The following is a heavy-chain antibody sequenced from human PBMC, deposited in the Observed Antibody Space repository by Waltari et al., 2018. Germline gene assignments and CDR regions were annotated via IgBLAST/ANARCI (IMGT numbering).Heavy chain of an antibody. J-gene: IGHJ3*02. CDR1: GGSISSHY. D-gene: IGHD3-22*01. CDR3: ARAMISAFDI. Sequence: QVQLQESGPGLVKPSETLSLTCTVSGGSISSHYWSWIRQPPGKGLEWIGYIYYSGSTNYNPSLKSRVTISVDTSKNQFSLKLSSVTAADTAVYYCARAMISAFDIWGQGTMVTVSS. CDR2: IYYSGST. V-gene: IGHV4-59*11.